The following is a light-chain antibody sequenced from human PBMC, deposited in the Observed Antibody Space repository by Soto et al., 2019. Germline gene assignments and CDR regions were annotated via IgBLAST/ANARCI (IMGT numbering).Light chain of an antibody. Sequence: QSALTQPPSASGSPGHSVTISCTGTSSDVGGYNYVSWYQQHPGKAPKLMIYEVNKRPSGVPDRFSGSKSGNTASLTVSGLQAEYEADYYCISYADSNIVVFGGGTKLPVL. CDR2: EVN. J-gene: IGLJ2*01. V-gene: IGLV2-8*01. CDR3: ISYADSNIVV. CDR1: SSDVGGYNY.